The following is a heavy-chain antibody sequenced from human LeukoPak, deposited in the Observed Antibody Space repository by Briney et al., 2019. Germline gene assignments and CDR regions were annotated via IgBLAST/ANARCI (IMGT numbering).Heavy chain of an antibody. J-gene: IGHJ4*02. Sequence: ASVKVSCKASGYTFTSYDFNWVRQATGQRPEWMGWMSPNSGDTGYAQKFQDRVTMTRNTSISTAYMELSSLRSDDTAVYYCARGPPNWGYDYWGSGTLVTVSS. CDR3: ARGPPNWGYDY. V-gene: IGHV1-8*01. CDR2: MSPNSGDT. D-gene: IGHD7-27*01. CDR1: GYTFTSYD.